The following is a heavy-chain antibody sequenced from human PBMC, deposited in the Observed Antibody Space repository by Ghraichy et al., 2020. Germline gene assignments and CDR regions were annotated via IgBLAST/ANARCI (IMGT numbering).Heavy chain of an antibody. V-gene: IGHV3-9*01. CDR3: AKEKQLATFYYYYGMDV. CDR1: GFTFDDYA. D-gene: IGHD6-13*01. J-gene: IGHJ6*02. Sequence: SLNISCAASGFTFDDYAMQWVRQAPGKGLEWVSGISWNSGRIGYADSVKGRFTISRDNAKNSLYLQMNSLRAEDTALYYCAKEKQLATFYYYYGMDVWGQGTTVTVAS. CDR2: ISWNSGRI.